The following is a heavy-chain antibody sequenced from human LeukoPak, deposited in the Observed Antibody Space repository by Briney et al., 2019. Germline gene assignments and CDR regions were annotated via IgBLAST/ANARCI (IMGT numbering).Heavy chain of an antibody. CDR1: GGAFSRYS. Sequence: ASVKVSCKASGGAFSRYSISWVRQAPGQGLEWMGRSIPNSGGTNYAQKFQGRVTMTRDTSISTAYMELSRLRSDDTAVYYCARSPQEMAYYFDYWGQGTLVTVSS. J-gene: IGHJ4*02. D-gene: IGHD5-24*01. CDR3: ARSPQEMAYYFDY. V-gene: IGHV1-2*02. CDR2: SIPNSGGT.